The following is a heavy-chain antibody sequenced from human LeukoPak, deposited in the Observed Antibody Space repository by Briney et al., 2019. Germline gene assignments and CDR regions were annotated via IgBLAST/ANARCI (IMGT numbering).Heavy chain of an antibody. J-gene: IGHJ6*02. CDR3: AATLTVTTGSTYYGMDV. CDR2: ILVGSGKT. V-gene: IGHV1-58*01. Sequence: ASVKVSCKASGFTFSTSAVQWVRQARGQRLEWIGWILVGSGKTNYAQKFQERVTIIRDMSTSTAYMELSSLRSEDTAVYYCAATLTVTTGSTYYGMDVWGQGTTVTVSS. D-gene: IGHD4-17*01. CDR1: GFTFSTSA.